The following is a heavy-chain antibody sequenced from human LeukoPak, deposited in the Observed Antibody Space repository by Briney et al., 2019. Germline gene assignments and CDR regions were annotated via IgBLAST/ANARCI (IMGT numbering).Heavy chain of an antibody. CDR1: GGSSSGYY. Sequence: SETQSLTCAVYGGSSSGYYWSWIRQPPGNGLEWVAEITDSGSTNYNPSLKSPVTISVDTSKNPSSLKLTSVTAADTAVYDCARGGITMFRGVPHSWFDPWGQGTLVAVSS. CDR3: ARGGITMFRGVPHSWFDP. CDR2: ITDSGST. J-gene: IGHJ5*02. V-gene: IGHV4-34*01. D-gene: IGHD3-10*01.